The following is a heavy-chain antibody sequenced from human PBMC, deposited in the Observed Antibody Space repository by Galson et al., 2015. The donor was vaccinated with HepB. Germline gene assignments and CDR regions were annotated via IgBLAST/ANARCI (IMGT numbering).Heavy chain of an antibody. Sequence: SLRLSCAASGFTFSDSWLTWVRQAPGKGLEWVGLIKREIDGGTTDYAAPVKGRFTISRDDSKNTLYLQMSSLKIEDTAVYYCSTDPRINRVRARYGAFDPWGQGTMVTVSS. V-gene: IGHV3-15*01. CDR2: IKREIDGGTT. J-gene: IGHJ3*01. CDR1: GFTFSDSW. CDR3: STDPRINRVRARYGAFDP. D-gene: IGHD3-10*01.